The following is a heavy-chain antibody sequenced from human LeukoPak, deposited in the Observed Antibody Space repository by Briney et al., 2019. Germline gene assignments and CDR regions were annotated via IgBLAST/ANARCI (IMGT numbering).Heavy chain of an antibody. CDR3: ARRYSGTARAFDN. D-gene: IGHD1-26*01. Sequence: GGSLRLSCAASRFTFSTYSMNWVRQAPGKGLEWVSYISYLDGTTFYADSVKGRFTISRDNAKNSLSLQMNSLRVEDTAVYYCARRYSGTARAFDNWGQGTMVTVSS. J-gene: IGHJ3*02. V-gene: IGHV3-48*04. CDR2: ISYLDGTT. CDR1: RFTFSTYS.